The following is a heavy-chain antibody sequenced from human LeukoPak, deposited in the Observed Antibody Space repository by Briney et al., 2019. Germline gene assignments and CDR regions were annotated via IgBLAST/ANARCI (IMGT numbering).Heavy chain of an antibody. D-gene: IGHD3-10*01. CDR2: ISWNSGSI. V-gene: IGHV3-9*01. CDR1: GFTFDDYA. J-gene: IGHJ4*02. CDR3: AKDLDYYGSGSAFDY. Sequence: PGRSLRLSCAASGFTFDDYAMHWVRQAPGKGLEWVSGISWNSGSIGYADSVKGRFTISRDNSKNTLYLQMNSLRAEDTAVYYCAKDLDYYGSGSAFDYWGQGTLVTVSS.